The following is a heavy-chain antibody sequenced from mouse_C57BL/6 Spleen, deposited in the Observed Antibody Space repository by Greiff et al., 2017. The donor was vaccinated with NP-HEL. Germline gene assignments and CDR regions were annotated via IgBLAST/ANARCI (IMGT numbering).Heavy chain of an antibody. V-gene: IGHV7-3*01. D-gene: IGHD6-1*01. CDR2: IRNKANGYTT. CDR3: ARWGHAYAIDY. J-gene: IGHJ4*01. CDR1: GFTFTDYY. Sequence: EVNLVESGGGLVQPGGSLSLSCAASGFTFTDYYMSWVRQPPGKALEWLGFIRNKANGYTTEYSASVKGRFTISRDNSQSILYLQMNALRAEDSATYYCARWGHAYAIDYWGQGTSVTVAS.